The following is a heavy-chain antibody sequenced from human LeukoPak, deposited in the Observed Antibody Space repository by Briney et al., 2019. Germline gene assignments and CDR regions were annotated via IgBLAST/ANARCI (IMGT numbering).Heavy chain of an antibody. CDR2: IRYDGSDK. CDR3: AKDTPTTGYHLDS. Sequence: GGSLRLSCAASGFTLRGYGMHWVRQAPGKGLEWVAFIRYDGSDKSYADSVKGRFTISRDNSENTLYLQINSLRVDDTAVYYCAKDTPTTGYHLDSWGQGTLVTVSS. CDR1: GFTLRGYG. V-gene: IGHV3-30*02. J-gene: IGHJ4*02. D-gene: IGHD1-1*01.